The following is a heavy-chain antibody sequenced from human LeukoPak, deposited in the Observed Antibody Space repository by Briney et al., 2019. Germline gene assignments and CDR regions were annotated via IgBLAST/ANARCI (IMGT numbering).Heavy chain of an antibody. V-gene: IGHV3-30-3*01. CDR3: ARDRIVVVVAAPLY. Sequence: PGRSLRLSCAASGFTFSSYAMHWVRQAPGKGLEWVAVISYDGSNKYYADCVKGRFTVSRDNSKNTLYLQMNSLRAEDTAVYYCARDRIVVVVAAPLYWGQGTLVTVSS. J-gene: IGHJ4*02. CDR2: ISYDGSNK. D-gene: IGHD2-15*01. CDR1: GFTFSSYA.